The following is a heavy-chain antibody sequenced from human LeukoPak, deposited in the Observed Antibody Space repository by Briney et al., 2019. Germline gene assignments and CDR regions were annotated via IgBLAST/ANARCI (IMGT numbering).Heavy chain of an antibody. D-gene: IGHD3-10*01. CDR2: IKQDGSEK. V-gene: IGHV3-7*01. Sequence: GGSLRLSCAASGFTFSSYWMSWVRRAPGKGREGGANIKQDGSEKYYVDSVKGRFTISRDNAKNSLYLQMNSLRAEDTAVYYCARDLGVRGGRAFDIWGQGTMVTVSS. CDR3: ARDLGVRGGRAFDI. J-gene: IGHJ3*02. CDR1: GFTFSSYW.